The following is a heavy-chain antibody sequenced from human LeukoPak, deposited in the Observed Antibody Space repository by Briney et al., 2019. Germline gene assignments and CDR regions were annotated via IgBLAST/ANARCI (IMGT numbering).Heavy chain of an antibody. CDR2: IIPIFGTA. Sequence: GASVKVSCKASGGTFSSYAISWVRQAPGQGLEWMGGIIPIFGTANYAQKFQGRVTITADESTSTAYMELSSLRSEDTAVYYCARDRGITRVRGDDPYYGMDVWGKGTTVTVSS. CDR1: GGTFSSYA. CDR3: ARDRGITRVRGDDPYYGMDV. D-gene: IGHD3-10*01. J-gene: IGHJ6*04. V-gene: IGHV1-69*13.